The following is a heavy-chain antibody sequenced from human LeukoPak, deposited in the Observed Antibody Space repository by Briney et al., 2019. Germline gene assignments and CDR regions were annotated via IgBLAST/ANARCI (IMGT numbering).Heavy chain of an antibody. Sequence: ASVTVSSTASAHTFPTLYINWMRQARGQGREWMGWINGNDGSTQYGKKFQGRVTMTRVTAIRTVYMEMSGLRHEDTAIYYCGRFVCSTYNQLDYWGQGTLVTVSS. CDR2: INGNDGST. V-gene: IGHV1-2*02. D-gene: IGHD1-14*01. J-gene: IGHJ4*02. CDR3: GRFVCSTYNQLDY. CDR1: AHTFPTLY.